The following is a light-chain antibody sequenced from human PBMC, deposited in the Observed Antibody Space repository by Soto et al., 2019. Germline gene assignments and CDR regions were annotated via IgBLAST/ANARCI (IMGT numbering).Light chain of an antibody. CDR2: AAS. J-gene: IGKJ5*01. CDR1: QSISRY. V-gene: IGKV1-39*01. CDR3: QQSYSTLPIT. Sequence: DIQMTQSPTSLSASVGDRVTITCRASQSISRYLNWYRHKPGKAPTLLIYAASTLQSGVPSRFSGSGSGTDFTLTISNLQPEDFATYYCQQSYSTLPITFGQGTRLEI.